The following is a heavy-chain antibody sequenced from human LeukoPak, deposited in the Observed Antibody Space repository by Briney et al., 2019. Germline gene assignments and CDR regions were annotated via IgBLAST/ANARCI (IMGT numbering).Heavy chain of an antibody. CDR2: INPDGSTT. Sequence: PGGSLRLSCAASGFTFTNYWMFWVRQAPGKGLVWVSGINPDGSTTTYADSVKGRFTISRENAKSTLYLHMNILRVEDTAVYYCARGRYGDYNGGQGILVTVSS. CDR3: ARGRYGDYN. V-gene: IGHV3-74*01. CDR1: GFTFTNYW. D-gene: IGHD4-17*01. J-gene: IGHJ4*02.